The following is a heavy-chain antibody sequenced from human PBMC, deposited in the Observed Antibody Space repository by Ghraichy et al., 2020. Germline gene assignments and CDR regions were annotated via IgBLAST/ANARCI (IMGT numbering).Heavy chain of an antibody. J-gene: IGHJ6*02. CDR3: ARGGGSYYDSSGPLGGMDV. CDR2: IYYSGST. Sequence: SETLSPTCTVSGGSISSGGYYWSWIRQHPGKGLEWIGYIYYSGSTYYNPSLKSRVTISVDTSKNQFSLKLSSVTAADTAVYYCARGGGSYYDSSGPLGGMDVWGQGTTVTVS. D-gene: IGHD3-22*01. CDR1: GGSISSGGYY. V-gene: IGHV4-31*03.